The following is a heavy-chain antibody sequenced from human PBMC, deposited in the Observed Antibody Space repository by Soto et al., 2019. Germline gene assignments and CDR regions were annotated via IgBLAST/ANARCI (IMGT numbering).Heavy chain of an antibody. D-gene: IGHD6-13*01. J-gene: IGHJ5*02. CDR1: KYTFTSYY. Sequence: ASVKVSCKASKYTFTSYYMHWVRQAPGQGLEWMGMINPSGGSTTYAEKFQGRVTMTRDTSTSTVYMELSSLRSEDTAVYYCATDTSSSWYSNWFDPWGQGTLVTVSS. CDR3: ATDTSSSWYSNWFDP. CDR2: INPSGGST. V-gene: IGHV1-46*01.